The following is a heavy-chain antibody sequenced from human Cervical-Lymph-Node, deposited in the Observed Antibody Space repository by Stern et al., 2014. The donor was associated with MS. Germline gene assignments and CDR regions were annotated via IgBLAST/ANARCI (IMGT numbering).Heavy chain of an antibody. CDR3: EGGGSKAARLFDP. Sequence: QDQLVQSGAEVKKPGASVKVSCTASGYTFTSYGISWVRQAPGQGLEWMGWISAYNGNTNYAQQLQGRVTITTDTSTSKAYMHLRSLRANDTAVYYCEGGGSKAARLFDPWGQGTLVTVSS. CDR2: ISAYNGNT. CDR1: GYTFTSYG. J-gene: IGHJ5*02. D-gene: IGHD6-6*01. V-gene: IGHV1-18*01.